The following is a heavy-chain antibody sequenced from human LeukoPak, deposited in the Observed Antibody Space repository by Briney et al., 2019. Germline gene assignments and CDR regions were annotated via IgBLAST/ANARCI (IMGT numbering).Heavy chain of an antibody. V-gene: IGHV3-11*01. CDR2: ISSSGSTI. J-gene: IGHJ6*02. CDR3: ARDRIVVVPAGRGYYYGMDV. CDR1: GFTFSDYY. D-gene: IGHD2-2*01. Sequence: GGSLRRSCAASGFTFSDYYMSWIRQAPGKGLEWVSYISSSGSTIYYADSVKGRFTISRDNAKNSLYLQMNSLRAEDTAVYYCARDRIVVVPAGRGYYYGMDVWGQGTTVTVSS.